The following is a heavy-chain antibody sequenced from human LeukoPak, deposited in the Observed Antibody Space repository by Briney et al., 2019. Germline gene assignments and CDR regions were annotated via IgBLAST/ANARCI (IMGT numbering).Heavy chain of an antibody. V-gene: IGHV6-1*01. CDR2: TYYRSKWYN. CDR3: ARFIAAAGSPAGWPGALDAFDI. J-gene: IGHJ3*02. CDR1: GDSVSSNSAA. D-gene: IGHD6-13*01. Sequence: SQTLSLTCALCGDSVSSNSAAWNWIRQSPSRGLEWLGRTYYRSKWYNDYAVSVKSRITINPDTSKNQFSLQLYSVTPEDTAVYYCARFIAAAGSPAGWPGALDAFDIWGQGTMVTVSS.